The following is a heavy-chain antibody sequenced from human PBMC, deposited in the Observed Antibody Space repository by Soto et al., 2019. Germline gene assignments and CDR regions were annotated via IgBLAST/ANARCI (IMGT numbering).Heavy chain of an antibody. CDR2: IYHSGST. Sequence: LTCAVSGGSISSGGYSWSWIRQPPGKGLEWIGYIYHSGSTYYNPSLKSRVTISVDRSKNQFSLKLSSVTAADTAVYYCARELGRTLDYWGQVTLVPVSS. CDR3: ARELGRTLDY. J-gene: IGHJ4*02. V-gene: IGHV4-30-2*01. CDR1: GGSISSGGYS.